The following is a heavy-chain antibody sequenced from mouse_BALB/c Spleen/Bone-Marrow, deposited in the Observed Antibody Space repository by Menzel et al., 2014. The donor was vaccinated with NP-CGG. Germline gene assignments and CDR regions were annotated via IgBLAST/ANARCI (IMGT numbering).Heavy chain of an antibody. J-gene: IGHJ2*01. Sequence: VQLQESGSVLVRPGASVKLSCKASGYTFTSSWMHWAKQRPGQGLEWIGEIHPNSGNTNYNEKFKGKATLTLDTSSSIAYVDLSSLTPEDAAVYYCARHHSCAWYLDYWGQGTTLTVSS. CDR1: GYTFTSSW. V-gene: IGHV1S130*01. D-gene: IGHD1-1*01. CDR2: IHPNSGNT. CDR3: ARHHSCAWYLDY.